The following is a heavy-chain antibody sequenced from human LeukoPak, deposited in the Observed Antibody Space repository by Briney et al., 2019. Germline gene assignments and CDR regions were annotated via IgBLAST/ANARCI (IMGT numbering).Heavy chain of an antibody. D-gene: IGHD3-10*01. J-gene: IGHJ5*02. Sequence: ASVKVSCKASGYTFTGYYMHWVRQAPGQGLEWMGWINPNSGGTNYAQKFQGRVTMTRDTSISTAYMELSRLRSDDTAVYYCARSYYGSGRGIHSNWFDPWGQGTLVTVSS. CDR1: GYTFTGYY. CDR3: ARSYYGSGRGIHSNWFDP. V-gene: IGHV1-2*02. CDR2: INPNSGGT.